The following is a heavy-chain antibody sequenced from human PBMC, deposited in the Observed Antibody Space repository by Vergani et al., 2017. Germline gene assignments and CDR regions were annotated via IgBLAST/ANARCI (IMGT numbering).Heavy chain of an antibody. CDR3: ARDLTYYYDGSGRVARWFDP. CDR1: GFTFSSYA. Sequence: QVQLVESGGGVVQPGRSLRLSCAASGFTFSSYAMHWVRQAPGKGLEWVAVISYDGSNKYYADSVKGRFTISRDNAKNSLYLQMNSLRAEDTAVYYCARDLTYYYDGSGRVARWFDPWGQGTLVTVSS. V-gene: IGHV3-30-3*01. J-gene: IGHJ5*02. D-gene: IGHD3-22*01. CDR2: ISYDGSNK.